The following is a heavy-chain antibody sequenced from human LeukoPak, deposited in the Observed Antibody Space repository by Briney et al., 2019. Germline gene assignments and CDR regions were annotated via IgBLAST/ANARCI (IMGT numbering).Heavy chain of an antibody. D-gene: IGHD1-1*01. V-gene: IGHV4-61*02. CDR1: GGSISSGTHY. CDR3: ASQRPGPPYYFDY. CDR2: ISTSGIPT. J-gene: IGHJ4*02. Sequence: PSQTLSLTCTVSGGSISSGTHYWIWVRQPAGKGREWIGRISTSGIPTTHNPSLKSRVTISVDTSKNQFSLRLSSVTAADTAVYFCASQRPGPPYYFDYWGQGTLVTVSS.